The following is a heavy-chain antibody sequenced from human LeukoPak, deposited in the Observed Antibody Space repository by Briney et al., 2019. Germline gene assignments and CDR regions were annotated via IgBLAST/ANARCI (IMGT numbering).Heavy chain of an antibody. CDR3: ARALSYSPDFDY. J-gene: IGHJ4*02. D-gene: IGHD2-21*01. V-gene: IGHV1-46*04. CDR2: INPVDGTT. CDR1: GYNLRSHY. Sequence: GASVTVSFSASGYNLRSHYIHWVRQAPGQGLEWMGIINPVDGTTNYAQQLRGRVTVTRDTSTSTVFMELSSLRSEDTAVYYCARALSYSPDFDYWGQGALVTVSS.